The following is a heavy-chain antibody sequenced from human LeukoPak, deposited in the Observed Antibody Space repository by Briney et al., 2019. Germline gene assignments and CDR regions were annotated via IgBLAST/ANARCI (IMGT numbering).Heavy chain of an antibody. V-gene: IGHV4-34*01. CDR1: GGSFSGYY. J-gene: IGHJ4*02. Sequence: SETLSLTCAVYGGSFSGYYWSWIRQPPGKGLEWIGEINHSGSTNYNPSLKSRVTISVDTSKNQFSLKLSSVTAADTAVYYCARAHCSGGSCYSALFDYWGQGTLVTVSS. CDR2: INHSGST. D-gene: IGHD2-15*01. CDR3: ARAHCSGGSCYSALFDY.